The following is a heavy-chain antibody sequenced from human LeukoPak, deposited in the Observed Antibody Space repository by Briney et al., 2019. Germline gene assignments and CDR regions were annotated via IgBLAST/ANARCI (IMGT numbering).Heavy chain of an antibody. CDR2: MNPKTGNT. Sequence: ASVKVSCKASGYTFTEHEINWVRQATGQGPEWMGWMNPKTGNTGYAQKFQDRLTMTRDNSESAVYLELSGLRYEDTAVYYCTRRDDTGYPWGAYNWFDLWGQGTLVTVSS. J-gene: IGHJ5*02. V-gene: IGHV1-8*01. CDR3: TRRDDTGYPWGAYNWFDL. D-gene: IGHD3-16*01. CDR1: GYTFTEHE.